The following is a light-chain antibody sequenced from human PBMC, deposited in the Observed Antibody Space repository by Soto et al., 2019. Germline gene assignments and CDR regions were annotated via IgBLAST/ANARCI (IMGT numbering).Light chain of an antibody. J-gene: IGKJ2*01. Sequence: EIVLTQSPGTLSLSPGERATLSCRASQSVSSNYLAWYQQRPGQAPRLLFYGTSTRAAGIPDRFSGSGSGTDFTLTISRLEPEDFAVYYCQHYGTSLVPFGQGTNLEIK. CDR3: QHYGTSLVP. V-gene: IGKV3-20*01. CDR2: GTS. CDR1: QSVSSNY.